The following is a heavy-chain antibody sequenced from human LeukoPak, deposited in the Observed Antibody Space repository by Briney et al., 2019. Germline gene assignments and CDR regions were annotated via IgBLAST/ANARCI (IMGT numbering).Heavy chain of an antibody. V-gene: IGHV3-21*01. CDR2: ISSSNSDI. CDR1: GFTFSTYT. D-gene: IGHD5-18*01. CDR3: AIMGRGYSYGKDY. J-gene: IGHJ4*02. Sequence: GGSLRLSCAASGFTFSTYTMNCVHQAPGKGLEWVSSISSSNSDIYYADSMKGRFTISRDNAKNSLYLQMTSLRAEDTAVYYCAIMGRGYSYGKDYWGQGTLVTVSS.